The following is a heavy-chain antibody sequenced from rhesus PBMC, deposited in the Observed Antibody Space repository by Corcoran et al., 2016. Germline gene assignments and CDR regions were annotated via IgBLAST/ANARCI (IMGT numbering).Heavy chain of an antibody. J-gene: IGHJ5-2*02. V-gene: IGHV4-147*01. Sequence: QVLLQESGPGLVAPSETLSLTCAVSGVSLYGNYWTWIRQSPGKGLEWIGYISGNSQSTSYNPSLGGRVTISKDTAQNQDSLMLTAVTAADSAVYYCARDAISLDVWGRGVLVTVSS. CDR3: ARDAISLDV. CDR2: ISGNSQST. CDR1: GVSLYGNY.